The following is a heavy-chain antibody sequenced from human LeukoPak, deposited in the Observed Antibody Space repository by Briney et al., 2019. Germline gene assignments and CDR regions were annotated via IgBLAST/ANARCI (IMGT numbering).Heavy chain of an antibody. Sequence: ASVNVSCKVSGYTLTELSMHWVRQAPGKGLEWMGGFDPEDGETIYAQKFQGRVTMTEDTSTDTAYMELSSLRSEDTAVYYCATATIAARPPWDYGGQGTLVTVS. J-gene: IGHJ4*02. D-gene: IGHD6-6*01. V-gene: IGHV1-24*01. CDR2: FDPEDGET. CDR1: GYTLTELS. CDR3: ATATIAARPPWDY.